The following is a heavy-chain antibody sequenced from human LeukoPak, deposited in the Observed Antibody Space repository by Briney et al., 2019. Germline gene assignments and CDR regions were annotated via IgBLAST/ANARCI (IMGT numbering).Heavy chain of an antibody. Sequence: SETLSLTCTVSGGSISSGGYYWSWIRQHPGKGLEWIGYIYYSGGTYYNPSLKSRVTISVDTSKNQFSLKLSSVTAADTAVYYCARDGYHYDSSGYYSLDYWGQGTLVTVSS. CDR3: ARDGYHYDSSGYYSLDY. J-gene: IGHJ4*02. CDR2: IYYSGGT. CDR1: GGSISSGGYY. V-gene: IGHV4-31*03. D-gene: IGHD3-22*01.